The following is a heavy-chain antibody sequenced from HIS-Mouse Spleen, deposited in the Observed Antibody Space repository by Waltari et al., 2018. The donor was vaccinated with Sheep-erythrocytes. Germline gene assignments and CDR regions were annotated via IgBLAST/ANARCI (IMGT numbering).Heavy chain of an antibody. Sequence: EVQLVESGGGLIQPGGSLRLSCAASGFTVSSNYMSWVRQAPGKGLGWVSVIYSGSSTYYADSVKGRFTISRDNSKNTLYLQMNSLRAEDTAVYYCARASSGWFRGFDYWGQGTLVTVSS. CDR1: GFTVSSNY. CDR2: IYSGSST. V-gene: IGHV3-53*01. CDR3: ARASSGWFRGFDY. J-gene: IGHJ4*02. D-gene: IGHD6-19*01.